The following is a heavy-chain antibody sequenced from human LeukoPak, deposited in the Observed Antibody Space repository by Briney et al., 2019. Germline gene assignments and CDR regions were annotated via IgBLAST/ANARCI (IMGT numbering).Heavy chain of an antibody. CDR1: GFTFSSYS. J-gene: IGHJ3*02. V-gene: IGHV3-64*01. CDR2: ISSNGGST. CDR3: ARGAGGYSYGSGAFDI. D-gene: IGHD5-18*01. Sequence: GGSLRLSCAASGFTFSSYSMNWVRQAPGKGLEYVSAISSNGGSTYYANSVKGRFTISRDNSKNTLYLQMGSLRAEDMAVYYCARGAGGYSYGSGAFDIWGQGTMVTVSS.